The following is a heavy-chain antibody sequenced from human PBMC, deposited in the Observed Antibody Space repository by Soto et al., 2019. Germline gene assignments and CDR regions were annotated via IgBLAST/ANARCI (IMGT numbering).Heavy chain of an antibody. J-gene: IGHJ4*02. V-gene: IGHV4-4*02. Sequence: QVQLQESGPGLVQPSGTLSLSCAVSGGSISTHNWWHWIRQTPGQGLEWIGEIHHSGNTNYIPSLKSRITMSLDQSTNQFSLSLTSVTAADTAVYYCARERGAGTYQGFDYWGQGTLVTVAS. CDR1: GGSISTHNW. CDR2: IHHSGNT. CDR3: ARERGAGTYQGFDY. D-gene: IGHD1-26*01.